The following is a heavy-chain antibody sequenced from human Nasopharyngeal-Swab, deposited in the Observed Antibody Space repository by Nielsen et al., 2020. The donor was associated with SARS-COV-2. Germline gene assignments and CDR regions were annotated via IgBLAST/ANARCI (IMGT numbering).Heavy chain of an antibody. D-gene: IGHD4-17*01. CDR1: GYTFTSYG. Sequence: SVKVSCKASGYTFTSYGISWVRQAPGQGLEWMGWISAYNGNTKYAQKFQGRVTMTTDTSTSTAYMELRSLRSDDTAVYYCACTVTHGVDCFDPWGQGTLVTVSS. CDR2: ISAYNGNT. V-gene: IGHV1-18*01. CDR3: ACTVTHGVDCFDP. J-gene: IGHJ5*02.